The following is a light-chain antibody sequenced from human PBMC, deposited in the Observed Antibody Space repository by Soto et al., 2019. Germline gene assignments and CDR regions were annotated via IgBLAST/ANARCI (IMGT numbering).Light chain of an antibody. Sequence: QSALTQPASVSGSPGQSITMSCTGTSSDVGTYNLVSWYQQHPAKAPKLMIYEGSKRPSGVSNRFSGSKSGNTASLTISGLQAEDEADYYCCSYAGSGTLLFGGGTKLTVL. CDR2: EGS. V-gene: IGLV2-23*01. CDR1: SSDVGTYNL. J-gene: IGLJ2*01. CDR3: CSYAGSGTLL.